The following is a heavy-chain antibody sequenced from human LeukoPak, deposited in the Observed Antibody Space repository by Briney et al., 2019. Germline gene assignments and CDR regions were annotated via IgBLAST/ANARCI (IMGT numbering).Heavy chain of an antibody. D-gene: IGHD5-12*01. CDR1: GDSISRYY. V-gene: IGHV4-4*07. Sequence: SETLSLTCTVSGDSISRYYWSWIRQSPGKRLEWIGRIYTSGSTNYNPSLKSRVAISVDTSKNQFSLKLSSVTAADTAVYYCARVGGYSGYAQSRGQGTLVTVSS. J-gene: IGHJ4*02. CDR2: IYTSGST. CDR3: ARVGGYSGYAQS.